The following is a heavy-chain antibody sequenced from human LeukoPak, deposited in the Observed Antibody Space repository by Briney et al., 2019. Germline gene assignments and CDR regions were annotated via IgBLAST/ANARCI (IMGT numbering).Heavy chain of an antibody. D-gene: IGHD4-17*01. CDR3: AKDPPNFEWYGDYVGY. V-gene: IGHV3-23*01. CDR2: ISGSGGST. CDR1: GFTFSSYA. Sequence: GGSLRLSCAASGFTFSSYAMSWVRQAPGKGLEWVSAISGSGGSTYYADSVKGRFTISRDNSKNTLYLQMNSLRAEDTAVYYCAKDPPNFEWYGDYVGYWGQGTLVTVSS. J-gene: IGHJ4*02.